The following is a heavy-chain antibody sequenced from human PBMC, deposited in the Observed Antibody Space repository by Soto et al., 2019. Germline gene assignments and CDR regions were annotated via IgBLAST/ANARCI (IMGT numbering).Heavy chain of an antibody. CDR3: ARQDSSGCHGY. CDR2: IHYTGSI. Sequence: PSETLSLTCAVSGGSISSEYFHWTWIRQSPGKGLEWIGYIHYTGSINYNPSFNSRLTMAVGTSKNQFSLNLTSVTAADTAVYYCARQDSSGCHGYWGQGALVTVSS. D-gene: IGHD6-19*01. V-gene: IGHV4-30-4*08. J-gene: IGHJ4*02. CDR1: GGSISSEYFH.